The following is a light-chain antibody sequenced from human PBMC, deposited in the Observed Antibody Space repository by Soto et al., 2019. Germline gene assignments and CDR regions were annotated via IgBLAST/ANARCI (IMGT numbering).Light chain of an antibody. CDR3: QQRYSTTIT. Sequence: DIQMTQSPSSLSASVGDRVTITCRASQSISSYLNWYQKKPGKAPKLLIYAASSLQSGVPSRFSGSGSGTDFNLTISSLQTEDCATYDGQQRYSTTITFGQGTRLEIK. J-gene: IGKJ5*01. CDR1: QSISSY. V-gene: IGKV1-39*01. CDR2: AAS.